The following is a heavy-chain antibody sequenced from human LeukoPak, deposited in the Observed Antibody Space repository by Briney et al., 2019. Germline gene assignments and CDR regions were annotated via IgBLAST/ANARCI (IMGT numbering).Heavy chain of an antibody. Sequence: TPSETLSLTCAVSGVSISSGGYFWNWIRQPPGKGLEWIGYIYHSGSTYYNPSLKSRVTISVDRSKNQFSLKLSPVTAADTAVYYCARGMGSSGLYYFDYWGQGTLVTVSS. CDR3: ARGMGSSGLYYFDY. CDR1: GVSISSGGYF. CDR2: IYHSGST. V-gene: IGHV4-30-2*01. J-gene: IGHJ4*02. D-gene: IGHD1-26*01.